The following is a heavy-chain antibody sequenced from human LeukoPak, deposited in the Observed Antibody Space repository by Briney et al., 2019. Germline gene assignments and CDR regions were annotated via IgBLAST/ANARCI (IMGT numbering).Heavy chain of an antibody. CDR1: GGSISSSNYY. V-gene: IGHV4-39*07. CDR2: IYYSGST. CDR3: ARDGQYSSGRKNDAFDI. Sequence: SSETLSLTCTVSGGSISSSNYYWGWIRQPPGKGLEWIGSIYYSGSTYYSPSLKSRVTISVDMSKNQFSLKLSSVTAADTAVYYCARDGQYSSGRKNDAFDIWGQGTMVTVSS. D-gene: IGHD6-19*01. J-gene: IGHJ3*02.